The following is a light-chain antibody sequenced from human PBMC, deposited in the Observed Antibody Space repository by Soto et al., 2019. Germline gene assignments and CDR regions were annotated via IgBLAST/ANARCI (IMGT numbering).Light chain of an antibody. CDR2: AVS. J-gene: IGKJ1*01. Sequence: DIQMTQSPSSLSASVGDRVTITCRASQRISRYLNWYQQKPGKAPKILIYAVSNLQSGVPSRFSGSGFGTDFTLTISSLQPEDFATYYCQQSYRAPRTFGQGTKVEIK. V-gene: IGKV1-39*01. CDR3: QQSYRAPRT. CDR1: QRISRY.